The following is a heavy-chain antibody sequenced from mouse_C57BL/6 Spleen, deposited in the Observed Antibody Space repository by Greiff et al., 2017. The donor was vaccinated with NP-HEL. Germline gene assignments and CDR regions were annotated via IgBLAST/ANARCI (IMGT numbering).Heavy chain of an antibody. Sequence: VQLQQSGAELVRPGASVTLSCKASGYTFTDYEMHWVKQTPVHGLEWIGAIDPETGGTAYNQKFKGKAILTADKSSSTAYMELRSLTSEDSAVYYCTRTAQRAWFAYWGQGTLVTVSA. CDR2: IDPETGGT. CDR3: TRTAQRAWFAY. J-gene: IGHJ3*01. CDR1: GYTFTDYE. D-gene: IGHD3-2*02. V-gene: IGHV1-15*01.